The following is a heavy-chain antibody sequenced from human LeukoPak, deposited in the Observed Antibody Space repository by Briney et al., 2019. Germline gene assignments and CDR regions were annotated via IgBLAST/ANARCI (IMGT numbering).Heavy chain of an antibody. CDR2: ITSRGEST. V-gene: IGHV3-23*01. CDR1: AFTFSIDA. D-gene: IGHD3-22*01. J-gene: IGHJ4*02. CDR3: ARDRPNYYGSDGHYYRRDGDY. Sequence: GRSLRLSCAPSAFTFSIDAMRWVRQPPGKGQQWVSSITSRGESTWYVDSVKGRFTNTRDNSENTLYLQMHSLRAEDTAVYYCARDRPNYYGSDGHYYRRDGDYWGRGTLVSVSS.